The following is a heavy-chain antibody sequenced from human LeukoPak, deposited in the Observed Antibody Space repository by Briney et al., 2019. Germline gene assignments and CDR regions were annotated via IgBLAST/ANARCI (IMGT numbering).Heavy chain of an antibody. CDR2: ISSSGRTM. CDR3: ARESGLTMVRGTFDY. D-gene: IGHD3-10*01. J-gene: IGHJ4*02. V-gene: IGHV3-48*03. Sequence: GGSLRLSCAASGFTFSSYEMNWVRQAPGKRLEWVSYISSSGRTMYYADSVKGRFTFSRDNAKNSLYLQMNSLRAEDTAVYYCARESGLTMVRGTFDYWGQGTLVTVSS. CDR1: GFTFSSYE.